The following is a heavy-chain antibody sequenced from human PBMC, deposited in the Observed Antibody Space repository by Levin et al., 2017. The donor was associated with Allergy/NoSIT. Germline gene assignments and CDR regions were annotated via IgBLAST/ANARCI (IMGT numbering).Heavy chain of an antibody. CDR2: IDNTGNYI. CDR1: GFTFSSYS. Sequence: TGGSLRLSCAASGFTFSSYSMNWVRQAPGKGLEWVSSIDNTGNYIYYADSLKGRFTISRDNAKNSLYLQMNSLRAEDTALYYCASGSYGAFESWGQGTMVTVSS. CDR3: ASGSYGAFES. D-gene: IGHD3-10*01. J-gene: IGHJ3*02. V-gene: IGHV3-21*01.